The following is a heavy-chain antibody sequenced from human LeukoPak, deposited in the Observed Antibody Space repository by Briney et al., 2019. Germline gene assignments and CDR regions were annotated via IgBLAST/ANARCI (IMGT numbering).Heavy chain of an antibody. CDR2: INHSGST. D-gene: IGHD6-19*01. J-gene: IGHJ5*02. CDR1: GGSFSGYY. Sequence: PSETLSLTCAVYGGSFSGYYWSWIRQPPGKGLEWIGEINHSGSTNYNPSLKSRVTISVDTSKNQYSLKLSSVTAADTAVYYCARLLAARPTSSGWYRTWFDPWGQGTLVTVSS. V-gene: IGHV4-34*01. CDR3: ARLLAARPTSSGWYRTWFDP.